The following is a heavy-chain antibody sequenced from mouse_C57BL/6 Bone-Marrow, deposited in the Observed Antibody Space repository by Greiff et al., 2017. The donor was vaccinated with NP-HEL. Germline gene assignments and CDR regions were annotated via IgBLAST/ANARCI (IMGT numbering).Heavy chain of an antibody. CDR3: ARGDYGPSSYWYFDV. V-gene: IGHV1-82*01. CDR2: IYPGDGDT. D-gene: IGHD2-10*02. Sequence: QVQLQQSGPELVKPGASVKISCKASGYAFSSSWMNWVKQRPGKGLEWIGRIYPGDGDTNYNGKFKGKATLTADKSSSTAYMQLSSLTSEDSPVYFCARGDYGPSSYWYFDVWGTGTTVTVSS. CDR1: GYAFSSSW. J-gene: IGHJ1*03.